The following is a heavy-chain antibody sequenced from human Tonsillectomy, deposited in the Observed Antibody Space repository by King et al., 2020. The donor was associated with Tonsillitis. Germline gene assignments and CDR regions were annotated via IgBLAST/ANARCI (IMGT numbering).Heavy chain of an antibody. Sequence: VQLVESGGGVVQPGRSLRLSCAASGFTFSTYGMHWVRQAPGKGLEWVAVISSDGNDKYYTDSVKGRFTISRDNSKRTLYLQMNSLRAEDTAVYYCAKDRPYTGHAWAQGTLVTVSS. J-gene: IGHJ5*02. CDR2: ISSDGNDK. CDR1: GFTFSTYG. V-gene: IGHV3-30*18. CDR3: AKDRPYTGHA. D-gene: IGHD2-2*02.